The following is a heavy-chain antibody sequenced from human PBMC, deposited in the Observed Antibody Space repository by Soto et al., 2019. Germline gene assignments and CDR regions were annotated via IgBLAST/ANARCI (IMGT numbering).Heavy chain of an antibody. CDR2: ISSSGSTI. D-gene: IGHD3-22*01. J-gene: IGHJ4*02. V-gene: IGHV3-48*03. CDR1: GFTFSSYE. Sequence: GGSLRLSCAASGFTFSSYEMNWVRQAPGKGLEWVSYISSSGSTIYYADSVKGRFTISRDNAKNSLYLQMNSLRAEDTAVYYCARVGYYDSSGPFDYWGQGTLVTVSS. CDR3: ARVGYYDSSGPFDY.